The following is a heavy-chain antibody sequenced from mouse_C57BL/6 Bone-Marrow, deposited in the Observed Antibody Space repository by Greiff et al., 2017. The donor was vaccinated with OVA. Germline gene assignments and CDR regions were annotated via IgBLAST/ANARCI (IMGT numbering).Heavy chain of an antibody. Sequence: QVQLQQSGTELVKPGASVKLSCKASGYTFTSYWMHWVKQRPGQGLEWIGNINPSNGGTNYNEKFQSKATLTVDKSSSTAYMQLSSLTSEDSAVYYCARSELWLRRAFDYWGQGTTLTVSS. J-gene: IGHJ2*01. V-gene: IGHV1-53*01. CDR1: GYTFTSYW. D-gene: IGHD2-2*01. CDR2: INPSNGGT. CDR3: ARSELWLRRAFDY.